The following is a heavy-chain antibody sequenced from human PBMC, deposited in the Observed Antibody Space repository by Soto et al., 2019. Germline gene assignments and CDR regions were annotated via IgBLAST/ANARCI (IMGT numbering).Heavy chain of an antibody. CDR3: AKTVCSGGSCYSDYYYGMDV. CDR1: GFTFSSYG. V-gene: IGHV3-30*18. Sequence: GGSLRLSCAASGFTFSSYGMHWVRQAPGKGLEWVAVISYDGSNKYYADSVKGRFTISRDNSKNTLYLQMNSLRAEDTAVYYCAKTVCSGGSCYSDYYYGMDVWGQGTTVTVSS. J-gene: IGHJ6*02. D-gene: IGHD2-15*01. CDR2: ISYDGSNK.